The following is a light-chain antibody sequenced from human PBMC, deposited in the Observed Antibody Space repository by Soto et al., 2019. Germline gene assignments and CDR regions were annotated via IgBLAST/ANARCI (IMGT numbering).Light chain of an antibody. J-gene: IGKJ1*01. CDR3: QQYNNWPP. Sequence: IVLTQSPGTLSLSPGDSTTLSCRASQSVSSRLAWYQQKPGQAPRLLISGASTRATGIPDRFSGSGSGTDFTLTITRLEPEDFAVYYCQQYNNWPPFGQGTKVDIK. CDR2: GAS. CDR1: QSVSSR. V-gene: IGKV3D-15*01.